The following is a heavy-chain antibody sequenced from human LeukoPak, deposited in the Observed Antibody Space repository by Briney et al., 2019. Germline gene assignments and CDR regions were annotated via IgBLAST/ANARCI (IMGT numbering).Heavy chain of an antibody. Sequence: PGGSLRLSCAASGFSFSSYNLNWVRQAPGKGLEWVSAISGSGGSTYYADSVKGRFTISRDNSKNTLYLQMNSLRAEDTAVYYCAKVWRSDGYDYRRYFDYWGQGTLVTVSS. CDR1: GFSFSSYN. D-gene: IGHD5-12*01. J-gene: IGHJ4*02. CDR3: AKVWRSDGYDYRRYFDY. CDR2: ISGSGGST. V-gene: IGHV3-23*01.